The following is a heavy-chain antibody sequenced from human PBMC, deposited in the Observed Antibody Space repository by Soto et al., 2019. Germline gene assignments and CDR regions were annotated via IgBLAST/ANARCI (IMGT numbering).Heavy chain of an antibody. CDR1: GFTFSSYA. Sequence: GGSLRLSCAASGFTFSSYAMSWVRQAPGRGLEWVSAISSSGGSAYYADSVKGRFTVSRDNSKSTLFLQMNSLRAEDSAVYYCAKDEGSGSNPPYWFGYWGQGTLVTVSS. D-gene: IGHD3-10*01. J-gene: IGHJ4*02. CDR2: ISSSGGSA. CDR3: AKDEGSGSNPPYWFGY. V-gene: IGHV3-23*01.